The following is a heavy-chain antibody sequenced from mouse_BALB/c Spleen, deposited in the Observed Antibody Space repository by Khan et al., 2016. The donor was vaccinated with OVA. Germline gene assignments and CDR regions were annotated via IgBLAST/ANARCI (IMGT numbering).Heavy chain of an antibody. D-gene: IGHD2-10*01. Sequence: QVQLQQSGAELARPGASVKMSCKASGYTFTSYTIHWVKQRPGQGLEWIGYINPSSGYSNYNQKFRDKATLTADKSSSTAYMQLSSLTSEDSAVXYGARVGPYQGNYGALFAYWGQGTLVTVSA. CDR3: ARVGPYQGNYGALFAY. CDR1: GYTFTSYT. J-gene: IGHJ3*01. V-gene: IGHV1-4*01. CDR2: INPSSGYS.